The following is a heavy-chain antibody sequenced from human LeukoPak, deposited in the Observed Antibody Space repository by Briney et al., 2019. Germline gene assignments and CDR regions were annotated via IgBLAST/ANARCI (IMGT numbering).Heavy chain of an antibody. CDR1: GFTFRKYN. D-gene: IGHD6-19*01. J-gene: IGHJ4*02. V-gene: IGHV3-21*01. CDR2: ISSGSSYI. Sequence: GGSLRLSCAASGFTFRKYNMNWVRQAPGKGLEWVSAISSGSSYIYYADSVKGRFTISRDNAKNSLYLQMNSLRADDTAVYYCARGAYSSGWTTFDYWGQGILVTVSS. CDR3: ARGAYSSGWTTFDY.